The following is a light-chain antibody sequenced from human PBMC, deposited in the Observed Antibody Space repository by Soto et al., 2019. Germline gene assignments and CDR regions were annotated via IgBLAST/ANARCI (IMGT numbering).Light chain of an antibody. Sequence: SVLTQSPGTLSLSPGERVTISCRASQSVRSSPLDWYQHKPGQAPRVLIYDASTRANSIPDRFSGSGSGTDFNLSISRLEPEDIIVYYCHQYGNSLATFGQATKVDI. J-gene: IGKJ1*01. CDR2: DAS. V-gene: IGKV3-20*01. CDR3: HQYGNSLAT. CDR1: QSVRSSP.